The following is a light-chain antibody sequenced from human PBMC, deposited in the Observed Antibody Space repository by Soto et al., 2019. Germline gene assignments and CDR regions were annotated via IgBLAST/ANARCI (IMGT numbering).Light chain of an antibody. V-gene: IGLV2-8*01. CDR2: EVS. J-gene: IGLJ2*01. CDR1: SSDVGGYNY. CDR3: SSYTSSSTLMV. Sequence: QSALTQPPSASGSPGQSVTISCTGTSSDVGGYNYVSWYQQHPGKAPKLMISEVSKRPSGVPDRFSGSKSGNTASLTVSGLQAEDEADYYCSSYTSSSTLMVFGGGTKLTVL.